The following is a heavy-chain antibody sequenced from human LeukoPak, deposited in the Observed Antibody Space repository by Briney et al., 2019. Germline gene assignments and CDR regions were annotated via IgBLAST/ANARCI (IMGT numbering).Heavy chain of an antibody. Sequence: ASVKVSCKASGYTFTSYYMHWVRQAPGQGLEWMGIINPSGGRTSYAQKFQGRVTMTRDTSTSTVYMELSSLRSEDTAVYYCARCHVAARGSPTVSPPDYWGQGTLVTVSS. V-gene: IGHV1-46*01. CDR2: INPSGGRT. CDR3: ARCHVAARGSPTVSPPDY. J-gene: IGHJ4*02. CDR1: GYTFTSYY. D-gene: IGHD6-6*01.